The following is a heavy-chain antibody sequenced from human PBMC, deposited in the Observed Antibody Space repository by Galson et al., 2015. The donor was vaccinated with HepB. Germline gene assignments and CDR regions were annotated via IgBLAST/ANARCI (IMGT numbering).Heavy chain of an antibody. CDR1: GFTFGDYA. Sequence: SLILSCAASGFTFGDYAMSWVRQAPGKGLEWVGFIRNKAHGGTTEYAASVKGRFTISRDDSKSIAYLQMNSLKTEDTAVYYCTRDSHYYDSSAYYSEVDYYYGMDVWGQGTTVTVSS. J-gene: IGHJ6*02. CDR3: TRDSHYYDSSAYYSEVDYYYGMDV. V-gene: IGHV3-49*04. CDR2: IRNKAHGGTT. D-gene: IGHD3-22*01.